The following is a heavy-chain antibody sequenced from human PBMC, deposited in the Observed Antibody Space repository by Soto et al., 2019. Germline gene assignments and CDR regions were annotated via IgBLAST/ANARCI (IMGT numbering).Heavy chain of an antibody. CDR1: VYSFTNYW. CDR2: INPGDSDT. V-gene: IGHV5-51*01. Sequence: PGESLKISCQGSVYSFTNYWIAWVRQMPGEGLEWMGIINPGDSDTRYSPSFQGQVTISVDKSISTAYLQWSSLRASDTAMFYCARRHRYCSGSSCYVVDYWGQGTLVTVSS. CDR3: ARRHRYCSGSSCYVVDY. D-gene: IGHD2-15*01. J-gene: IGHJ4*02.